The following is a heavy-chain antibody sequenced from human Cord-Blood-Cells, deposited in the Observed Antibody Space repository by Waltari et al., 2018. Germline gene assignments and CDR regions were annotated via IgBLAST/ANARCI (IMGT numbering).Heavy chain of an antibody. Sequence: QLQLQESAPGLVTPSENLSLTCPVSRGSTNSSSYYWGWLRQPPAQRLEWIGSIYYSGRTYYNPSLKSRVTISVDTSKNQFSLKLSSVTAADTAVYYCARHPTYYYDSSGYYTGGYFDYWGQGTLVTVSS. CDR1: RGSTNSSSYY. V-gene: IGHV4-39*01. CDR3: ARHPTYYYDSSGYYTGGYFDY. CDR2: IYYSGRT. D-gene: IGHD3-22*01. J-gene: IGHJ4*02.